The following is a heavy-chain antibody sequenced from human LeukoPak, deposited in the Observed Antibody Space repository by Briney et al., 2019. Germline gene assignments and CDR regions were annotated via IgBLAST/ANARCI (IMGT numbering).Heavy chain of an antibody. Sequence: GGSLRLSCAASGFTFSSTWMNWVRQAPGKGLEWVGRIKSKSDGGTIDYAAPVKGRFTISRDDSKNTLYLQMHSLTTEDTAVYYCATTRTYWGQGTLVTVSS. CDR3: ATTRTY. J-gene: IGHJ4*02. CDR1: GFTFSSTW. CDR2: IKSKSDGGTI. V-gene: IGHV3-15*07.